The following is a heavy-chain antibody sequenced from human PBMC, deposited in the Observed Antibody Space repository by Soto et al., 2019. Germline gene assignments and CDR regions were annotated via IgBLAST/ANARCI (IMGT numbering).Heavy chain of an antibody. CDR2: INHNTNT. CDR3: ARNPRP. CDR1: GGSFSDTY. Sequence: SETLSLTCAVCGGSFSDTYWNWFRQPPGKGLEWLGEINHNTNTIYNPSLTSRITISVDRSKNQCSLKLSSVTAADTAVYYCARNPRPWGQGTLVTVSP. V-gene: IGHV4-34*01. J-gene: IGHJ5*02.